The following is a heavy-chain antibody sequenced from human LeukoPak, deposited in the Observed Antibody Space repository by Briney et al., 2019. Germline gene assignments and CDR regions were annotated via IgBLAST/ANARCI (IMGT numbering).Heavy chain of an antibody. J-gene: IGHJ4*02. CDR3: ASLSTVTPFDY. V-gene: IGHV3-66*01. Sequence: GGSLRLSCAASGFTVSSTYMSWVRQAPGKGLEWVSVIYSGGRTDYADSVKGRFTISRDNAKSTLFLQMNSLRAEDTAVYYCASLSTVTPFDYWGQGTLVTVSS. D-gene: IGHD4-17*01. CDR2: IYSGGRT. CDR1: GFTVSSTY.